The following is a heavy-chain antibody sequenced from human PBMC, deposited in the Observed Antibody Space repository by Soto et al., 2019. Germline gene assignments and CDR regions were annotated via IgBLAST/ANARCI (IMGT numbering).Heavy chain of an antibody. V-gene: IGHV3-33*01. CDR1: GFTFSSYG. J-gene: IGHJ6*03. Sequence: GGSLRLSCAASGFTFSSYGMHWVRQAPGKGLEWVAVIWYDGSNKYYADSVKGRFTISRDNSKNTLYLQMNSLRAEDTAVYYCASLHSIAVDYYYYMDVWGKGTTVTVSS. CDR2: IWYDGSNK. CDR3: ASLHSIAVDYYYYMDV. D-gene: IGHD6-19*01.